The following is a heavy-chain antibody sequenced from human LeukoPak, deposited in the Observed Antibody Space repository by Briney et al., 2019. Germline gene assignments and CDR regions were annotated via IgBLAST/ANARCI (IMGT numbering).Heavy chain of an antibody. V-gene: IGHV4-59*07. CDR3: ARSQDGWSPYNWFDP. CDR1: GGSISSYY. CDR2: IYYSGST. Sequence: SDTLSLTCTVSGGSISSYYWSWIRQPPAKGLDWIGYIYYSGSTNYNTSLKSRVTISVDTSKNPFSLKLSSVTAADTAVYYCARSQDGWSPYNWFDPWGQGTLVTVSS. J-gene: IGHJ5*02. D-gene: IGHD5-24*01.